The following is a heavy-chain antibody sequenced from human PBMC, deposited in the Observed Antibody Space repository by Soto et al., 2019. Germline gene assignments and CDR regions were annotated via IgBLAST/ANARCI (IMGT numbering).Heavy chain of an antibody. Sequence: GASVKVSCKASGYTFTSYDINWVRQATGQGLEWMGWMNPNSGNTGYAQKFQGRATMTRNTSISTAYMELSSLRSEDTAVYYCAKRLDGCSGDSCWPSLDCWGLGTLVTVSS. D-gene: IGHD2-15*01. J-gene: IGHJ4*02. CDR1: GYTFTSYD. V-gene: IGHV1-8*01. CDR3: AKRLDGCSGDSCWPSLDC. CDR2: MNPNSGNT.